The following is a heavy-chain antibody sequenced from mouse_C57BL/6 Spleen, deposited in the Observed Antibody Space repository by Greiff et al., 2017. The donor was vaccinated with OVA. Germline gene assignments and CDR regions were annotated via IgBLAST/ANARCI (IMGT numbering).Heavy chain of an antibody. CDR3: ARYDDDGDYFDY. CDR2: ISGGGGNT. CDR1: GFTFSSYT. J-gene: IGHJ2*01. V-gene: IGHV5-9*01. Sequence: EVKLVESGGGLVKPGGSLKLSCAASGFTFSSYTMSWVRQTPGKRLEWVATISGGGGNTYYPDSVKGRFTISRDNATTTLYLQMSSLRSEDTALYYCARYDDDGDYFDYWGQGTTLTVSS. D-gene: IGHD2-4*01.